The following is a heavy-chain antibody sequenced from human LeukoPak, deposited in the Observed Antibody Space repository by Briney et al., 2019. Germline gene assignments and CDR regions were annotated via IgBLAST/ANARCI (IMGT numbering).Heavy chain of an antibody. CDR3: ARDLSHSYGFY. V-gene: IGHV3-30*04. D-gene: IGHD5-18*01. CDR1: GFTFSSYA. J-gene: IGHJ4*02. CDR2: ISYDGSNK. Sequence: PGGSLRLSCAASGFTFSSYAMHWVRQAPGKGLEWVAVISYDGSNKYYADSVKGRFTISRDNSKNTLYLQMNSLRAEDTAVYYCARDLSHSYGFYWGQGTLVTVSS.